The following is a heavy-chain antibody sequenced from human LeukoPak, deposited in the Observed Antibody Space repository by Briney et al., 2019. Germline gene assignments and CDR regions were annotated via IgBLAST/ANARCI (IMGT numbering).Heavy chain of an antibody. CDR3: ATNHGRWAQQPFDY. Sequence: SETLSLTCSVSGGSISSYYWSWIRQPPGKGLEWIGYIHYSGSTNYNPSLKSRGTISVDTSKNQFSLKLSSVPAADPAVYYCATNHGRWAQQPFDYWGQGTLVTVSS. D-gene: IGHD5-24*01. J-gene: IGHJ4*02. CDR1: GGSISSYY. V-gene: IGHV4-59*01. CDR2: IHYSGST.